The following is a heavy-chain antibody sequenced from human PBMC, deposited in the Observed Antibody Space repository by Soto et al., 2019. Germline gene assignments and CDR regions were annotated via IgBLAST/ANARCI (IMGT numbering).Heavy chain of an antibody. Sequence: SVKVSCKASGGTFSTYAISWVRQAPGQGLEWMGGIIPIFGTANYAQKFQGRVTITADESTSTAYMELRSLRSEDTAMYYCARGVHYDRSGYYYFYWGQGTLVTVSS. V-gene: IGHV1-69*13. D-gene: IGHD3-22*01. CDR3: ARGVHYDRSGYYYFY. J-gene: IGHJ4*02. CDR2: IIPIFGTA. CDR1: GGTFSTYA.